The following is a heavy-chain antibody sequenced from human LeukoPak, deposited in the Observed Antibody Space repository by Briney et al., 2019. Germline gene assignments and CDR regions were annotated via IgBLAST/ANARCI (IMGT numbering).Heavy chain of an antibody. CDR2: IRGSGGST. Sequence: GGSLRLSCEASGFIFSSYSMSWVRQAPGKGLEWVSAIRGSGGSTYYADSVKGRFTIPRDNSKNTLYLQMNSLRAEDTAVYYCAKEASDSGYYDYWGQGTLVTVSS. V-gene: IGHV3-23*01. CDR3: AKEASDSGYYDY. CDR1: GFIFSSYS. J-gene: IGHJ4*02. D-gene: IGHD3-22*01.